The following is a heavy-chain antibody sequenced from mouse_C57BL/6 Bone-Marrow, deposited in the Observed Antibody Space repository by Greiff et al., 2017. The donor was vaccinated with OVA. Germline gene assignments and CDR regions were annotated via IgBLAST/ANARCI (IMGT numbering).Heavy chain of an antibody. V-gene: IGHV5-6*01. CDR2: ISSGGSYT. J-gene: IGHJ2*01. Sequence: EVKLVESGGDLVKPGGSLKLSCAASGFTFSSYGMSWVRQTPDKRLEWVATISSGGSYTYSPDSVKGRFTISRDNAKNTLYLQMSSLKSEDTAMYYCARQRGLLFDYWGKGTTLTVSS. D-gene: IGHD2-13*01. CDR3: ARQRGLLFDY. CDR1: GFTFSSYG.